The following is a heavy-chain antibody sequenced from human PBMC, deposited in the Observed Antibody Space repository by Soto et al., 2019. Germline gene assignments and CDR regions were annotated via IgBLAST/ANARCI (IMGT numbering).Heavy chain of an antibody. CDR1: GFTFSSYA. CDR3: AGRIVATIGSKTDLIDY. V-gene: IGHV3-64*01. CDR2: ISSNGGST. Sequence: GGSLRLSCAASGFTFSSYAMHWVRQAPGKGLEYVSAISSNGGSTYYANSVKGRFTISRDNSKNTLYLQMGSLRAEDMAVYYCAGRIVATIGSKTDLIDYWGQGTLVTVPQ. D-gene: IGHD5-12*01. J-gene: IGHJ4*02.